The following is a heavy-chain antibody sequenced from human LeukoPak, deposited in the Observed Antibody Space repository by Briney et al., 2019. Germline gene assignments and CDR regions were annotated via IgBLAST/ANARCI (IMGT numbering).Heavy chain of an antibody. CDR2: ISGSGSNT. CDR1: GLTFSSNS. V-gene: IGHV3-23*01. J-gene: IGHJ4*02. Sequence: GGSLRLSCAASGLTFSSNSMSWLRQAPGKGLEWVSVISGSGSNTFYGDSAKGRFTISRDNSKNTLYLQMNSLRVEDTAVYYCAKESAYCGSDCRSLSDYWGQGTLVTVSS. D-gene: IGHD2-21*02. CDR3: AKESAYCGSDCRSLSDY.